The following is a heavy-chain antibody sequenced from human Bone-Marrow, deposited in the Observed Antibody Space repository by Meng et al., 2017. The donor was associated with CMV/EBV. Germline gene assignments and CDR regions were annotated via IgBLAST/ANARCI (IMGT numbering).Heavy chain of an antibody. D-gene: IGHD3-22*01. CDR2: INWNGGST. Sequence: GGSLRLSCAASRFTFSSCAMHWVRQAPGKGLEWVSGINWNGGSTGYADSVKGRFTISRDNAKNSLYLQMNSLRAEDTALYHCARDYYDSSGYYDYWGQGTLVTVSS. J-gene: IGHJ4*02. V-gene: IGHV3-20*01. CDR3: ARDYYDSSGYYDY. CDR1: RFTFSSCA.